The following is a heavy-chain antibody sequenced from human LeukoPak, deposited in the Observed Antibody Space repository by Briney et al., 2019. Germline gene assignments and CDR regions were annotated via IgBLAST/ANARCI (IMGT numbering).Heavy chain of an antibody. D-gene: IGHD3-22*01. Sequence: SGGSLRVSCAASGFTFSRYGMHWVRQAPGKGLEYVSAIVSNGDSTYYADSVKGRFTISRDNAKNTLCLQMSSLRPDDTAVYYCVNPGWYYDSSGYSYYYGMDVWGQGTTVTVSS. CDR3: VNPGWYYDSSGYSYYYGMDV. CDR2: IVSNGDST. V-gene: IGHV3-64D*09. CDR1: GFTFSRYG. J-gene: IGHJ6*02.